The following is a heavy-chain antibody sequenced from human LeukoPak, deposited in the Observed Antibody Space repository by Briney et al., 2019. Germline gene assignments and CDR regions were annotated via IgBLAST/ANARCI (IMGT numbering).Heavy chain of an antibody. CDR3: ATRLGIVVVPAGSWFDP. J-gene: IGHJ5*02. D-gene: IGHD2-2*01. Sequence: SETLSLTCTVSGGSVSSYYWSWIRQPPGKGLEWIGYIYYRGSTNYNPSLKSRVTISVDTSKNQFSLKLSSVTAADTAVYYCATRLGIVVVPAGSWFDPWGQGTLVTVSS. V-gene: IGHV4-59*02. CDR2: IYYRGST. CDR1: GGSVSSYY.